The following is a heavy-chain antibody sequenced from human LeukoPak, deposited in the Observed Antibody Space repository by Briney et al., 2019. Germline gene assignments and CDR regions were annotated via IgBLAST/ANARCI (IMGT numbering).Heavy chain of an antibody. CDR2: ISFDGTIK. CDR1: GFTFSNYA. V-gene: IGHV3-30*03. D-gene: IGHD4-17*01. CDR3: ARDGDYVDYYGMDV. Sequence: GSLRLSCAASGFTFSNYAMHWVRQAPGKGLEWVALISFDGTIKYYADSVKGRSSISRDNSKNTLYLQMNSLRAEDTAVYSCARDGDYVDYYGMDVWGQGTTVTVSS. J-gene: IGHJ6*02.